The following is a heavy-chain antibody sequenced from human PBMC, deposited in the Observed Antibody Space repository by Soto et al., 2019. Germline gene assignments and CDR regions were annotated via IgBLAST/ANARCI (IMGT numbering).Heavy chain of an antibody. CDR1: GFTFSSYW. CDR2: INSDGSST. Sequence: QPGRSLRLSCAASGFTFSSYWMHWVRQAPGKGLVWVSRINSDGSSTSYADSVKGRFTISRDNAKNTLYLQMNSLRAEDTAVYYCARDLSVAAAGFLGYYYYYYGMDVWGQGTTVTVSS. D-gene: IGHD6-13*01. V-gene: IGHV3-74*01. CDR3: ARDLSVAAAGFLGYYYYYYGMDV. J-gene: IGHJ6*02.